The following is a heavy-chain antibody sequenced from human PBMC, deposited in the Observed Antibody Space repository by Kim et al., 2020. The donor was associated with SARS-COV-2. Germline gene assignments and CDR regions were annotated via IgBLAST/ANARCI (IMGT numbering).Heavy chain of an antibody. V-gene: IGHV3-48*02. D-gene: IGHD4-17*01. CDR3: ARGSPLGDYTFDS. J-gene: IGHJ4*02. Sequence: YADSGKGRFTLTREQATNSLYLKLNSRRDEDTAVYYCARGSPLGDYTFDSWGQGTLVTVSS.